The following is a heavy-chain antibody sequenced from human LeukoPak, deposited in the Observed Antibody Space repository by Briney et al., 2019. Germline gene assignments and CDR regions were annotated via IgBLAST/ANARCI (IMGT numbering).Heavy chain of an antibody. V-gene: IGHV4-38-2*01. CDR3: ARRKTLFWYFDY. J-gene: IGHJ4*02. CDR1: GYTISSGYS. Sequence: KTSETLSLTCAVSGYTISSGYSWDWIRQSPGKGLEWIGSIYSSGSTYYNPSLKSRVTISVDTSKNQFSLSLNSVTAADTAVYYCARRKTLFWYFDYWGQGTLVTVSS. CDR2: IYSSGST. D-gene: IGHD3-3*01.